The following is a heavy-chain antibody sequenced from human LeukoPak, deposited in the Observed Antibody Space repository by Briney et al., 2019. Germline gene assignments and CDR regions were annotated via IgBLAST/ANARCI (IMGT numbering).Heavy chain of an antibody. CDR1: GYTFPSYD. V-gene: IGHV1-8*03. Sequence: GASVKVSCKASGYTFPSYDIHWVRQATGQGLEWMGWMNPNSGNTGYAQKFQGRVTITRNTSISTAYMELSSLRSEDTAVYYCARGIDGYTGYWGQGTLVTVSS. CDR3: ARGIDGYTGY. D-gene: IGHD5-24*01. J-gene: IGHJ4*02. CDR2: MNPNSGNT.